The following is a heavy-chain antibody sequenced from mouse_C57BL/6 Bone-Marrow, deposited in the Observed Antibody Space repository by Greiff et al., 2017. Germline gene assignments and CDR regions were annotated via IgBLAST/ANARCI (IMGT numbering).Heavy chain of an antibody. J-gene: IGHJ1*03. D-gene: IGHD4-1*01. Sequence: VQLQQPGTELVKPGASVKLSCKASGYTFTSYWMHWVKQRPGQGLEWIGNINPSNGGTNYNEKFKSKATLTVDKSTSTAYMLLSSLTAEDSAVYYCARLTGSLYWYFDVWGTGTTVTVSS. CDR2: INPSNGGT. V-gene: IGHV1-53*01. CDR3: ARLTGSLYWYFDV. CDR1: GYTFTSYW.